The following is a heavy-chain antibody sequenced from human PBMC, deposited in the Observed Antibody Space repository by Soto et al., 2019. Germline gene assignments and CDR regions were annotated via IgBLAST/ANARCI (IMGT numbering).Heavy chain of an antibody. CDR1: GFIFSSYA. V-gene: IGHV3-30*18. J-gene: IGHJ6*02. Sequence: QVQLLESGGGVVQPGRSLRLSCAASGFIFSSYAMHWVRQAPGKGLEWVAVISHGGNEKYYADSVEGRFTISRDNSKNMVYLQMNGLRPEDTAVYYCAKVSSDQGYYSFAMGVWGQGTTVTVSS. D-gene: IGHD2-2*01. CDR2: ISHGGNEK. CDR3: AKVSSDQGYYSFAMGV.